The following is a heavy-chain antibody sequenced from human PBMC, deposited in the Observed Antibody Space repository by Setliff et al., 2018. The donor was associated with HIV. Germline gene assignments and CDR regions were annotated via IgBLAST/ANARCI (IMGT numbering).Heavy chain of an antibody. J-gene: IGHJ4*02. CDR2: TYSIGST. CDR3: AGGAVTFGGVLNY. CDR1: GASISSGTYF. V-gene: IGHV4-61*09. Sequence: SETLSLTCTVSGASISSGTYFWTWVRQPAGQGLEWVGHTYSIGSTKYNPSLQSRVTMSRDTSKNQFSLHLRSVTAADTAVYYCAGGAVTFGGVLNYWGQGAQGTVSS. D-gene: IGHD3-16*01.